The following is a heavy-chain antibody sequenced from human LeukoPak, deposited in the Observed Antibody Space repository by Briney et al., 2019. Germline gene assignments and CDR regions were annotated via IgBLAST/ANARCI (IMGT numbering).Heavy chain of an antibody. CDR3: ARGTGNSFDR. Sequence: GGSLRLSCAASGFTFSGYSMNWVRQAPGKGLEWVSSVTASGTLKYYADSLAGRFTISRDSAQNSVSLQMNSLKAEDTAVYYCARGTGNSFDRWGQGILVTVSS. CDR1: GFTFSGYS. CDR2: VTASGTLK. D-gene: IGHD3-9*01. J-gene: IGHJ4*02. V-gene: IGHV3-21*01.